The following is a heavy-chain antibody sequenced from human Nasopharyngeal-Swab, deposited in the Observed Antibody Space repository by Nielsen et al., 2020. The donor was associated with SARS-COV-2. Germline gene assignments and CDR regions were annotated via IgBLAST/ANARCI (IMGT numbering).Heavy chain of an antibody. J-gene: IGHJ6*03. D-gene: IGHD2-2*01. CDR3: TRGRYCSSTSCYNWGGYYYMDV. CDR1: GGSFSGYY. Sequence: SETLSLTCAVYGGSFSGYYWSWIRQPPGKGLAWIGEINHSGSTNYNPSLKSRVTISVDTSKNQFSLKLTSVTAADTAVYFCTRGRYCSSTSCYNWGGYYYMDVWGKGTTVTVSS. V-gene: IGHV4-34*01. CDR2: INHSGST.